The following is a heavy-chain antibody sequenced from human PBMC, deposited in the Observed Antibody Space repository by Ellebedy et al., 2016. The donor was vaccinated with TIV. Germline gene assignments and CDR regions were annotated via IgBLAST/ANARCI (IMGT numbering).Heavy chain of an antibody. V-gene: IGHV4-59*08. J-gene: IGHJ2*01. D-gene: IGHD6-19*01. CDR3: AALQWLAPAWYFDL. Sequence: SETLSLTCTVSGDTINTYSWSWIRQAPGKGLEWIGYMYYSGSTTYNPSLRSRVTISVDTSKDQISLMLRSVTAADTAVYYCAALQWLAPAWYFDLWGRGTLVTVSS. CDR2: MYYSGST. CDR1: GDTINTYS.